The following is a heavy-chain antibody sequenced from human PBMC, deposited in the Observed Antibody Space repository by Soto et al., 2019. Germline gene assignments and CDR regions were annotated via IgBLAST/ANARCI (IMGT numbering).Heavy chain of an antibody. CDR3: ARDYDILTGYYVGSYYYYMDV. CDR2: ISSSGSTI. V-gene: IGHV3-11*01. D-gene: IGHD3-9*01. Sequence: GGSLRLSCAASGFTFSDYYMSWIRQAPGKGLEWVSYISSSGSTIYYADSVKGRFTISRDNAKNSLYLQMNSLRAEDTAVYYCARDYDILTGYYVGSYYYYMDVWGKGTTVTVSS. CDR1: GFTFSDYY. J-gene: IGHJ6*03.